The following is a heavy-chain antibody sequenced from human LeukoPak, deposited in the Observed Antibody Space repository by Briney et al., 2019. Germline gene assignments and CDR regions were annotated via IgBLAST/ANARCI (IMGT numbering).Heavy chain of an antibody. CDR1: GFTFSSYG. CDR2: ISYDGSNK. V-gene: IGHV3-30*18. CDR3: AKDRVGIGGLFDY. D-gene: IGHD2-21*01. Sequence: SGGSLRLSCAASGFTFSSYGIHWVRQAPGKGLEWVAVISYDGSNKYYADSVKGRFTISRDNSKNTLYLQMNSLRAEDTAVYYCAKDRVGIGGLFDYWGQGTLVTVSS. J-gene: IGHJ4*02.